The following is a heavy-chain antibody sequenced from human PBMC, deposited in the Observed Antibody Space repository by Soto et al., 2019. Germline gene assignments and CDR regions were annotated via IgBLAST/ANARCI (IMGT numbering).Heavy chain of an antibody. CDR1: GFTFSSYW. CDR3: ARDPIFGVVDFDY. D-gene: IGHD3-3*01. J-gene: IGHJ4*02. Sequence: GGSLRLSCAASGFTFSSYWMSWVRQAPGKGLEWVANIKQDGSEKYYVDSVKGRFTISRDNAKNSLYLQMNSLRAEDTAVYYCARDPIFGVVDFDYWGQGTLVTVSS. CDR2: IKQDGSEK. V-gene: IGHV3-7*05.